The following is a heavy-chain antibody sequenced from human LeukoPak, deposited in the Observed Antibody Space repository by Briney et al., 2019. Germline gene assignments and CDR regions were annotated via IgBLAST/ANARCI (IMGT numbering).Heavy chain of an antibody. D-gene: IGHD1-26*01. V-gene: IGHV1-24*01. J-gene: IGHJ3*02. Sequence: ASVKVSCKVSGYTLNELSMHWVRQAPGKGLEWMGGFDPEDGETIYAQKFQGRVTMTEDTSTDTAYMELSSLRSEDTAVYYCATTSPYGSYDGLGAFDIWGQGTMVTVSS. CDR3: ATTSPYGSYDGLGAFDI. CDR1: GYTLNELS. CDR2: FDPEDGET.